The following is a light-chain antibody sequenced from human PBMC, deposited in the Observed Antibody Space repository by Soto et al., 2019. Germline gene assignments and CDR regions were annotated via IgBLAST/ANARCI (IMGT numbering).Light chain of an antibody. Sequence: DIQMTQSPSTLSASVGDSVTITCRASQSVSWWLAWYQQKSGKAPKLLIYYVSDLESGVPSRFSGSGTGTEFTLTINSLQTDDWATDYGQQYYVYPYTFGKGTRVETK. CDR3: QQYYVYPYT. V-gene: IGKV1-5*03. J-gene: IGKJ2*01. CDR1: QSVSWW. CDR2: YVS.